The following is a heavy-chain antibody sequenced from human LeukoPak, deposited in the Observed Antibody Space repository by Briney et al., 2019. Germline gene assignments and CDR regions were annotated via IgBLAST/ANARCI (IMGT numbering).Heavy chain of an antibody. CDR2: FYSGGST. V-gene: IGHV3-53*04. CDR1: GFTVSSNY. Sequence: GGSLRLSCADSGFTVSSNYMSWVRQAPGKGLEWVSVFYSGGSTYYADSVKGRFTISRHNSKNTLYLQMNSLRAEDTAVYYCARDAPGSHHYNYYGLDVWGQGTTVTVSS. J-gene: IGHJ6*02. D-gene: IGHD3-10*01. CDR3: ARDAPGSHHYNYYGLDV.